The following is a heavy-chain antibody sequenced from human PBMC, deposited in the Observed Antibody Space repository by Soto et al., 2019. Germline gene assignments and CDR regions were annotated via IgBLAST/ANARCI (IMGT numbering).Heavy chain of an antibody. V-gene: IGHV1-2*04. CDR3: ARDLGIAAAGTPPYYYYGMDG. Sequence: ASLKVSCKASGYTFTGYYMPWVRQAPGQGLEWMGWINPNSGGTNYAQKFQGWVTMTRDTSISTAYMELSRLRSDDTAVYYCARDLGIAAAGTPPYYYYGMDGWGQGTTVTVSS. CDR1: GYTFTGYY. CDR2: INPNSGGT. D-gene: IGHD6-13*01. J-gene: IGHJ6*02.